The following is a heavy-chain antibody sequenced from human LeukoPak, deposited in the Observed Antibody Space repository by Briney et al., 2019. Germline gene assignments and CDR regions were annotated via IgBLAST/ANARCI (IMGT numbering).Heavy chain of an antibody. V-gene: IGHV3-53*01. D-gene: IGHD3-22*01. J-gene: IGHJ3*02. CDR3: VRGPRYYDDSGFHYGVFDI. Sequence: PGGSLRPSCAPSEVPPTINYMGWGRQGPGEGLQWVSVIYPVGDIYYADSVKGRFIISRVYSKNTLSLQMKSLTADYTAVYYCVRGPRYYDDSGFHYGVFDIWGEGTVVTVSS. CDR2: IYPVGDI. CDR1: EVPPTINY.